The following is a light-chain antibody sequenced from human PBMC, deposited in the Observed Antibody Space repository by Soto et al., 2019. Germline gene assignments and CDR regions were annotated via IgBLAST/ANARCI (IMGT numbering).Light chain of an antibody. CDR2: DAS. J-gene: IGKJ4*01. V-gene: IGKV3-11*01. CDR3: QQRSNWPPLT. CDR1: QSVSSY. Sequence: EIVLTQSPATLSLSPGERATLSCRASQSVSSYLAWYQQKPGQAPRLLIYDASNRATGIPARFSGSGSGTDFALTISSLEPEDFAVYYWQQRSNWPPLTFGGGTKVELK.